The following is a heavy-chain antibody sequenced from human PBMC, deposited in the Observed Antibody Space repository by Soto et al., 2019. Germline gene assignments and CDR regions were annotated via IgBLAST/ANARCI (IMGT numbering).Heavy chain of an antibody. Sequence: GASVKVSCKASGYTFTSYYMHWVRQAPGQGLEWMGIINPSGGSTSYAQKFQGRVTMTRDTSTSTVYMELSSLRSEDTAVYYCARESVAMVRGVIAHYYYYGMDVWGQGPTVTVSS. V-gene: IGHV1-46*01. CDR2: INPSGGST. D-gene: IGHD3-10*01. CDR3: ARESVAMVRGVIAHYYYYGMDV. CDR1: GYTFTSYY. J-gene: IGHJ6*02.